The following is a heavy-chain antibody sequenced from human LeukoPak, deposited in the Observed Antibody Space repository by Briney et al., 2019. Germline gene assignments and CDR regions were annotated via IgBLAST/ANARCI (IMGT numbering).Heavy chain of an antibody. V-gene: IGHV3-20*04. J-gene: IGHJ4*02. D-gene: IGHD6-19*01. CDR2: INWNGGRS. CDR1: GYTFDDYG. CDR3: ARVGWSGDYFYY. Sequence: GGSLRLSCAASGYTFDDYGMKWVRQAPGKGLEWGSGINWNGGRSGYAASVKGRVTIARDNAKNSLYLQMDSLRAEDTALYYCARVGWSGDYFYYWGQGTLVTVSS.